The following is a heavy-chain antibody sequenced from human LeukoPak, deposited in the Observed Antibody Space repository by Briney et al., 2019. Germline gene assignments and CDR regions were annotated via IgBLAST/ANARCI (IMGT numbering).Heavy chain of an antibody. CDR1: GGSISSYY. CDR3: ARDGHYYDSSGYYYVFDY. Sequence: SETLSLTCTVSGGSISSYYWSWIRQPPGKGLEWIGYIFYSGSTNYNPSLKSRVTISVDTSKNQFSLKLSSVTAADTDVYYCARDGHYYDSSGYYYVFDYWGQGTLVTVSS. D-gene: IGHD3-22*01. V-gene: IGHV4-59*01. J-gene: IGHJ4*02. CDR2: IFYSGST.